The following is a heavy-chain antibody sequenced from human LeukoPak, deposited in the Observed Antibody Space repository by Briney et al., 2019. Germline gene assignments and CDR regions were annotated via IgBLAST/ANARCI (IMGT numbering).Heavy chain of an antibody. CDR3: ARRNSSWYYFDY. Sequence: ESLKISCKGSGYSSASYWIAWWGQMPGKGLEWMGVIYPADFYTRNNPSSQGEVTISGDKSIGNAYVQWISLKASDTAMYYCARRNSSWYYFDYWGQGTLVTVSS. D-gene: IGHD6-13*01. CDR2: IYPADFYT. CDR1: GYSSASYW. V-gene: IGHV5-51*01. J-gene: IGHJ4*02.